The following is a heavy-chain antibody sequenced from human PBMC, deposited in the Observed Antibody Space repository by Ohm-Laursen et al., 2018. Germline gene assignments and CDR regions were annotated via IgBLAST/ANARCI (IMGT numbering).Heavy chain of an antibody. D-gene: IGHD1-26*01. V-gene: IGHV4-61*01. CDR3: ARGEVEWEPTDWFDP. CDR2: IYYSGST. CDR1: GGSVSSGSYY. J-gene: IGHJ5*02. Sequence: SETLSLTCTVSGGSVSSGSYYWSWIRQPPGKGLEWIGYIYYSGSTNYNPSLKSRVTISVDTSKNQFSLKLSSVTAADTAVYYCARGEVEWEPTDWFDPWGQGTLGAVSS.